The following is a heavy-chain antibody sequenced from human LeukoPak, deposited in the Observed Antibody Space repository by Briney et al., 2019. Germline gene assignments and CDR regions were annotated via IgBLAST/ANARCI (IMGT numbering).Heavy chain of an antibody. CDR1: GYTFTSYD. D-gene: IGHD6-6*01. J-gene: IGHJ2*01. Sequence: ASVKVSCKASGYTFTSYDINWVRQATGQGPEWMGWMNPNSGNTGYAQKFQGRVTITRNTSISTAYMELSSLRSEDTAVYYCARVLAAPYWYFDLWGRGTLVTVSS. V-gene: IGHV1-8*01. CDR3: ARVLAAPYWYFDL. CDR2: MNPNSGNT.